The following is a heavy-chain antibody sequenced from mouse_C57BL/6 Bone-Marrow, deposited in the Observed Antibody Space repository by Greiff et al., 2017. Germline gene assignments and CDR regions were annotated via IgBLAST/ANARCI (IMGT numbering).Heavy chain of an antibody. D-gene: IGHD2-4*01. CDR2: IYPRSGNT. CDR1: GYTFPSYG. J-gene: IGHJ2*01. Sequence: VKLMESGAELARPGASVKLSCKASGYTFPSYGISWVKQRTGQGLEWIGEIYPRSGNTYSNEKFKGKATLTADKSSSTAYMELRSLTSEDAAVYFCARYYDYDLYYFDYWGQGTTLTVSS. V-gene: IGHV1-81*01. CDR3: ARYYDYDLYYFDY.